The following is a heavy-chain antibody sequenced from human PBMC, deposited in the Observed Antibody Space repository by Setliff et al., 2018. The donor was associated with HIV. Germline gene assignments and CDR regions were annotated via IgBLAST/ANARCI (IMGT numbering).Heavy chain of an antibody. V-gene: IGHV4-59*11. J-gene: IGHJ4*02. CDR1: GLSMRAHH. CDR2: ILYSGNR. D-gene: IGHD6-6*01. Sequence: SETLSLTCNLSGLSMRAHHWSWVRLPPGKTLEWLGYILYSGNRNYNPSFKNRVTISLNEAKRQFSLDLKSVTRADTAVYYCATEGREKLALFDHWGLGTLVTVS. CDR3: ATEGREKLALFDH.